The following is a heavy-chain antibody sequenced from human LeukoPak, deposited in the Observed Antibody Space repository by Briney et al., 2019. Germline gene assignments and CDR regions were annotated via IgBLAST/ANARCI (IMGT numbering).Heavy chain of an antibody. D-gene: IGHD5-18*01. V-gene: IGHV4-4*02. CDR2: IYHSGNT. Sequence: SETLSLTCAVSGGSISSTNWWSWVRQPPGKGLEWIGEIYHSGNTYYNPSLKSRVTISLDTSKNQFSLKLSSVTAADTAVYYCASFADTAMVASIDYWGQETLVTVSS. CDR1: GGSISSTNW. J-gene: IGHJ4*02. CDR3: ASFADTAMVASIDY.